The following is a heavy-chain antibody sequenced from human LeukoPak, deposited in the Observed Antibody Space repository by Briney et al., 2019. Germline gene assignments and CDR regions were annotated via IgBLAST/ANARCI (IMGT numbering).Heavy chain of an antibody. D-gene: IGHD6-19*01. J-gene: IGHJ4*02. V-gene: IGHV4-59*12. CDR3: ARGKGSGWTFDY. CDR2: VFHSGST. Sequence: SETLSLTCTVSGGSISSYYWSWIRQPPGKGLEWIGYVFHSGSTNYNPSLKSRVTISVDTSKNQFSLKLSSVTAADTAVYYCARGKGSGWTFDYWGQGTLVTVSS. CDR1: GGSISSYY.